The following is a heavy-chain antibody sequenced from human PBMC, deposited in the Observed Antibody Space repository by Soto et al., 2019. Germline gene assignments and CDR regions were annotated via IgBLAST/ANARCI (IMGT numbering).Heavy chain of an antibody. CDR3: AREDEVSWFGELWEGRNWFDP. CDR2: INSDGSST. CDR1: GFTFSSYW. D-gene: IGHD3-10*01. V-gene: IGHV3-74*01. J-gene: IGHJ5*02. Sequence: GGSLRLSCAASGFTFSSYWMHWVRQAPGKGLVWVSRINSDGSSTSYADSVKGRFTISRDNAKNTLYRQMNSLRAEDTAVYYCAREDEVSWFGELWEGRNWFDPWGQGTLVTVSS.